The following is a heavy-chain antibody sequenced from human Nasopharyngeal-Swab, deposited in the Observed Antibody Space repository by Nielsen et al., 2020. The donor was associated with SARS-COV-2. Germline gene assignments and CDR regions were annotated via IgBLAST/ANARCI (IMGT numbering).Heavy chain of an antibody. D-gene: IGHD6-13*01. CDR3: VRSSSWYYFDY. Sequence: SETLSLTCTVSGYSITYNTLYWGWLRQPQGKGLEWIGNVYYTGNTYQNPSLKSRLTISVDKSKNQFSLQLSSVTAADTAVYYCVRSSSWYYFDYWAQGTQVTVSS. CDR2: VYYTGNT. V-gene: IGHV4-39*07. CDR1: GYSITYNTLY. J-gene: IGHJ4*02.